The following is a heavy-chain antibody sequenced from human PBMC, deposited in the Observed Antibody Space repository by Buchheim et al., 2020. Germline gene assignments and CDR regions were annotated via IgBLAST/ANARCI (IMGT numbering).Heavy chain of an antibody. CDR3: AKATIFGVVNYGMDV. J-gene: IGHJ6*02. CDR2: ISGSGGST. Sequence: EVQLLESGGGLVQTGGSPRLSCAASGFTFSSYAMSWVRQAPGKGLEWVSGISGSGGSTYYADSGKGRFTISRDNSKNTLYLQMNSLRAEDTAVYYCAKATIFGVVNYGMDVWGQGTT. V-gene: IGHV3-23*01. D-gene: IGHD3-3*01. CDR1: GFTFSSYA.